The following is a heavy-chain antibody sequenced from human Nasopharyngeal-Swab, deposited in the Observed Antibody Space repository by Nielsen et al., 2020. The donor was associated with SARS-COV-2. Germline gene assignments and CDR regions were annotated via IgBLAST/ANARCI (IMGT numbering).Heavy chain of an antibody. CDR3: AGVLSATY. D-gene: IGHD2-8*01. CDR1: GFTFDDYA. V-gene: IGHV3-9*01. Sequence: GGSLRLSCAASGFTFDDYAMHWVRQAPGKGLEWVSGISWNRGSIGYADSVKGRFTISRDNAKNSLYLQMKRLRAEDTALYYCAGVLSATYWGPGTLGTVSS. CDR2: ISWNRGSI. J-gene: IGHJ4*01.